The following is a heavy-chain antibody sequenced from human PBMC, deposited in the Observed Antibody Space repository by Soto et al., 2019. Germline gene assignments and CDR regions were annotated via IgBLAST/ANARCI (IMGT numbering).Heavy chain of an antibody. CDR2: INAGNGNT. D-gene: IGHD6-19*01. Sequence: GASVKVSCKASGYTFTSYAIHWVRQDPGQRLEWMGWINAGNGNTKYSQKFQGRVTMTEDTSTDTAYMELSSLRAEDTAVYYCAKGLSSGWYSSLGYWGQGTLVTV. J-gene: IGHJ4*02. CDR1: GYTFTSYA. CDR3: AKGLSSGWYSSLGY. V-gene: IGHV1-3*01.